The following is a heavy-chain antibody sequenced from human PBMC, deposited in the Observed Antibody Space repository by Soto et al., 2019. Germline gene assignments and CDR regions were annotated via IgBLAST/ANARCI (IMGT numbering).Heavy chain of an antibody. V-gene: IGHV1-8*01. J-gene: IGHJ4*02. Sequence: ASVKVSCKASGYTFTSYDINWVRQATGQGLEWMGWMNPNSGNTGYAQKFQGRVTMTRNTPISTAYMELSSLRSEDTAVYYCARGGVFFFAAPTNPFDYWGQGTLVTVSS. D-gene: IGHD3-10*01. CDR2: MNPNSGNT. CDR3: ARGGVFFFAAPTNPFDY. CDR1: GYTFTSYD.